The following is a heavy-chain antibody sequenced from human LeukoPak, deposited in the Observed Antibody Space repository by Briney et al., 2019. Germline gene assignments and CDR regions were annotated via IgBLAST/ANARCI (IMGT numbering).Heavy chain of an antibody. CDR3: ARDQRGYSYGYLIDY. CDR2: INPNSGDT. D-gene: IGHD5-18*01. CDR1: GYTFTGYY. V-gene: IGHV1-2*02. J-gene: IGHJ4*02. Sequence: ASVKVSCKASGYTFTGYYMHWVRQAPGQGLEWMGWINPNSGDTNYAQKFQGRVTMTRDTSISTAYMELSRLRSDDTAVYYCARDQRGYSYGYLIDYWGQGTLVTVSS.